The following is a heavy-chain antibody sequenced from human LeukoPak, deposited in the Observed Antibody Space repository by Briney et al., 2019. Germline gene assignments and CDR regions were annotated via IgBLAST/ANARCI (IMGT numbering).Heavy chain of an antibody. D-gene: IGHD4-11*01. V-gene: IGHV1-18*01. CDR2: ISAYNGNT. Sequence: ASVKVSCKASGYTFTSYGISWVRQAPGQGLEWMGWISAYNGNTNYAQKLQGRVTMTTDTSTSTAYMELRSLRSDDTAVYYCARDQHSRYYYYYMDVWGKGTTVTVSS. J-gene: IGHJ6*03. CDR1: GYTFTSYG. CDR3: ARDQHSRYYYYYMDV.